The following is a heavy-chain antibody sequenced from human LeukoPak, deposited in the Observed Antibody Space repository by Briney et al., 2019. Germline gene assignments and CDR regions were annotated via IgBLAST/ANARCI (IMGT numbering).Heavy chain of an antibody. CDR1: GFTFRTYS. D-gene: IGHD6-6*01. CDR2: ISNSSSTI. J-gene: IGHJ4*02. CDR3: ARVESIAARCFDY. Sequence: GGSLRLSCAASGFTFRTYSMNSVRQAPGKGLEWVSYISNSSSTIYYADSVKGRFTISRDNAKNSLYLQMNSLRAEDTAVYYCARVESIAARCFDYWGQGTLVTVSS. V-gene: IGHV3-48*01.